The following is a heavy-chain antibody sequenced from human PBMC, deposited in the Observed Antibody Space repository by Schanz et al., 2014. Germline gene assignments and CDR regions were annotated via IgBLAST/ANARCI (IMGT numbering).Heavy chain of an antibody. Sequence: VQLVESGGGVVQPGRSLRLSCAASGFTFSTYYMNWVRQAPGKGLEWVSSISSSSSYISYADSVKGRFTISRDNAKNSLYLQMNSLRAEDTAVYYCAKHVRSLTGNDYWGQGTLVNVSS. J-gene: IGHJ4*02. CDR1: GFTFSTYY. D-gene: IGHD3-9*01. CDR2: ISSSSSYI. CDR3: AKHVRSLTGNDY. V-gene: IGHV3-21*04.